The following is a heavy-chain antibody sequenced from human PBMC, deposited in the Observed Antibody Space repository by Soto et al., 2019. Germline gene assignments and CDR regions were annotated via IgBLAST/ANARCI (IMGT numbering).Heavy chain of an antibody. CDR3: ARTMATNFDAFDI. V-gene: IGHV4-59*01. CDR2: IYYSGST. D-gene: IGHD5-12*01. Sequence: QVQLQESGPGLVKPSETLSLTCTVSGGSISSYYWSWIRQPPGKGLEWIGYIYYSGSTNYNPSLKSRVTISVDTSKNQFSLKLSSVTPADTAVYYCARTMATNFDAFDIWGQGTMVTVSS. CDR1: GGSISSYY. J-gene: IGHJ3*02.